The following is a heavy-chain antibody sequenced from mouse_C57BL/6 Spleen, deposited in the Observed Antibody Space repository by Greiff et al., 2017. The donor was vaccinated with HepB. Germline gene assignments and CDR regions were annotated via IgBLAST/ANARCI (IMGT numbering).Heavy chain of an antibody. D-gene: IGHD1-1*01. Sequence: EVKLEESGGDLVKPGGSLKLSCAASGFTFSSYGMSWVRQTPDKRLEWVATISSGGSYTYYPDSVKGRFTISRDNAKNTLYLQMSSLKSEDTAMYYCARDGSSYGGAMDYWGQGTSVTVSS. V-gene: IGHV5-6*02. J-gene: IGHJ4*01. CDR1: GFTFSSYG. CDR3: ARDGSSYGGAMDY. CDR2: ISSGGSYT.